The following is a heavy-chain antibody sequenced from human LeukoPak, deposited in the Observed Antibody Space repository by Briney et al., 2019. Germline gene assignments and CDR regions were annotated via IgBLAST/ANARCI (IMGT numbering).Heavy chain of an antibody. CDR2: IGTAGDT. D-gene: IGHD3-3*01. CDR3: VALWSASYVY. Sequence: QPGGSLRLSCAASGFTFSSYDMPWVRQASGKSLEWVSAIGTAGDTYYAASVKGRFTISRENAKNSLYLHMNSLRVGDTAVYYCVALWSASYVYWGQGALVTVSS. CDR1: GFTFSSYD. V-gene: IGHV3-13*01. J-gene: IGHJ4*02.